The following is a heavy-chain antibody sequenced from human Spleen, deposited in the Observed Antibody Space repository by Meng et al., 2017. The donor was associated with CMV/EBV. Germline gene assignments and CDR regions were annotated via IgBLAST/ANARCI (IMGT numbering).Heavy chain of an antibody. J-gene: IGHJ4*02. CDR3: AREPVSGDSPY. CDR2: INPNSGGT. Sequence: ASVKVSCKASGYTFTGYYMHWVRQAPGQGLEWMGWINPNSGGTNYAQKFQGRVTMTRDTSINTAYMELSRLRSDDTALYYCAREPVSGDSPYWGQGTLVTVSS. CDR1: GYTFTGYY. D-gene: IGHD1-26*01. V-gene: IGHV1-2*02.